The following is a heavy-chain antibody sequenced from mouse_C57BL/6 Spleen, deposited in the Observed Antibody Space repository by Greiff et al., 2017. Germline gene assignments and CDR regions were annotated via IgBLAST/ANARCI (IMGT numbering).Heavy chain of an antibody. CDR2: IDPEDGET. CDR1: GFTFNDYY. J-gene: IGHJ3*01. Sequence: EVQLQQSGAELVKPGASVKLSCTASGFTFNDYYMHWVKQRPEQGLEWIGMIDPEDGETNYSAKFQGKATITADKSSNTAYLQLSSLTSEDTAVYYCAGSMVTTRAYWGQETLATVSA. CDR3: AGSMVTTRAY. D-gene: IGHD2-10*02. V-gene: IGHV14-2*01.